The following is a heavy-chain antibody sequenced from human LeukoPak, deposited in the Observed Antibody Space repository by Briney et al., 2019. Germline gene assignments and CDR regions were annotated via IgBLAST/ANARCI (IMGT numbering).Heavy chain of an antibody. CDR1: GFTFSSYA. D-gene: IGHD5-18*01. V-gene: IGHV3-23*01. CDR2: ISGSGGST. J-gene: IGHJ6*03. Sequence: LAGGSLRLSCAASGFTFSSYAMSWVRQAPGKGLGWVSAISGSGGSTYYADSVKGRFTISRDNSKNTLYLQMNSLRAEDTAVYYCAKGGDTAMYYYYYMDVWGKGTTVTVSS. CDR3: AKGGDTAMYYYYYMDV.